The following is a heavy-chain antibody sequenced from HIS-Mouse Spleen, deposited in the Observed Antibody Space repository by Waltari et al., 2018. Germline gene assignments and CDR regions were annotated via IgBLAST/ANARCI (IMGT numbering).Heavy chain of an antibody. CDR2: IYPGDPDT. V-gene: IGHV5-51*01. J-gene: IGHJ4*02. CDR3: ARQSSGGWVPYYFDY. D-gene: IGHD3-16*01. Sequence: EVQLVQSGAEVKKPGESLKISCKGSGYSFTSYWIGWVRKMPGKGLDWMGIIYPGDPDTRYSPSFQGQVTISADKSISTAYLQWSSLKASDTAMYYCARQSSGGWVPYYFDYWGQGTLVTVSS. CDR1: GYSFTSYW.